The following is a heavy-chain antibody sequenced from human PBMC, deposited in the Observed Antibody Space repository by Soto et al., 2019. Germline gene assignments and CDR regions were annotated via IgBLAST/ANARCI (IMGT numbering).Heavy chain of an antibody. D-gene: IGHD2-2*01. J-gene: IGHJ4*02. V-gene: IGHV1-69*06. CDR2: VIPSFGTA. Sequence: QVQLVQSGAEVKKPGSSVKVSCKASGGTFSSYAISWVRQAPGQGLEWMGGVIPSFGTANYAKKFQGRVTITAAKSTSTAYMELSSLSSEDTAVYYCAREGTSYCSSTSCPFDYWGQGTLVTVSS. CDR1: GGTFSSYA. CDR3: AREGTSYCSSTSCPFDY.